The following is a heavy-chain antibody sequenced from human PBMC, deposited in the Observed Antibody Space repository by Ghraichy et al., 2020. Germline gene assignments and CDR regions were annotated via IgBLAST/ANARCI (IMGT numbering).Heavy chain of an antibody. D-gene: IGHD3/OR15-3a*01. Sequence: GGSLRLSCAASGFTFSDHAMHWVRQAPGKGLEWLAVISYDGSNQFNADSVKGRFTISRDNSKNTLYLQMNSLRPEDTAVYFCARSRTGYCSTITCPGYLRHWGQGTLVTVSS. CDR2: ISYDGSNQ. CDR1: GFTFSDHA. CDR3: ARSRTGYCSTITCPGYLRH. J-gene: IGHJ1*01. V-gene: IGHV3-30-3*01.